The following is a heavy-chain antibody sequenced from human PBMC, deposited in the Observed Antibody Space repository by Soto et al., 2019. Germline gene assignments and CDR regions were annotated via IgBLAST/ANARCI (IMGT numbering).Heavy chain of an antibody. CDR2: INHSGST. CDR1: GGSFSGYY. V-gene: IGHV4-34*01. CDR3: AGVYYDSSGYSALDY. D-gene: IGHD3-22*01. Sequence: QMQLQQWGAGLLKPSETLSLTCAVYGGSFSGYYWSWIRQPPGKGLEWIGEINHSGSTNYNPSLKSRVTISVDTSKNQFSLKLSSVTAADTAVYYCAGVYYDSSGYSALDYWGQGTLVTVSS. J-gene: IGHJ4*02.